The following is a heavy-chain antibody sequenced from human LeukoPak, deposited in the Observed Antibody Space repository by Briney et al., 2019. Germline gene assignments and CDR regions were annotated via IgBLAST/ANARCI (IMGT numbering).Heavy chain of an antibody. Sequence: ASVKVSCKASGYTFTSYAMNWVRQAPGRGLEWMGWINTNTGNPTYAQGFTGRFVFSLDTSVSTAYLQISSLKAEDTAVYYCASPFQSRTVDYYGMDVWGQGTTVTVSS. CDR1: GYTFTSYA. CDR2: INTNTGNP. CDR3: ASPFQSRTVDYYGMDV. D-gene: IGHD2-8*02. V-gene: IGHV7-4-1*02. J-gene: IGHJ6*02.